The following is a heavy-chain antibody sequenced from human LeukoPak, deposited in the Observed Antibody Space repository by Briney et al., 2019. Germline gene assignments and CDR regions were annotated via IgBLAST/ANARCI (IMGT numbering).Heavy chain of an antibody. J-gene: IGHJ6*03. V-gene: IGHV3-30*02. CDR3: AKAPSADHYYDSSGFGNYMDV. CDR1: GFTFSSYG. Sequence: GGSLRLSCAASGFTFSSYGMHWVRQAPGKGLEWVAFIRYDGSNKYYADSVKGRFTISRDNSKNTLYLQMSSLRAEDTAVYYCAKAPSADHYYDSSGFGNYMDVWGKGTTVTVSS. D-gene: IGHD3-22*01. CDR2: IRYDGSNK.